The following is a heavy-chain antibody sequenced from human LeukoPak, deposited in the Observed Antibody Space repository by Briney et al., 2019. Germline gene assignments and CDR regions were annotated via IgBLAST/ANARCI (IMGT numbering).Heavy chain of an antibody. Sequence: GGSLRLSCAASGFTVSSNYMSWVRQAPGKGLEWVGFIRSKAYGGTIEYAASAKGRFIISRDDSKSIAYLQMNSLKTEDTAVYYCTRAQNVGVLDIWGQGTMVTVPS. CDR2: IRSKAYGGTI. D-gene: IGHD1-26*01. V-gene: IGHV3-71*01. CDR3: TRAQNVGVLDI. J-gene: IGHJ3*02. CDR1: GFTVSSNY.